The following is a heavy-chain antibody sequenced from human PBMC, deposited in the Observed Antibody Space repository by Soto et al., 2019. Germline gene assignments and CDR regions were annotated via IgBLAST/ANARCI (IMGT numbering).Heavy chain of an antibody. J-gene: IGHJ4*02. Sequence: SETLSLTCTVSGGSISSSSYYWGWIRQPPGKGLEWIGSIYYSGSTYYNPSLKSRVTISVDTSKNQFSLKLSSVTAADTAVYYCARHVEGVRDVDYWGQGTLVTVSS. CDR1: GGSISSSSYY. CDR3: ARHVEGVRDVDY. V-gene: IGHV4-39*01. CDR2: IYYSGST. D-gene: IGHD2-8*01.